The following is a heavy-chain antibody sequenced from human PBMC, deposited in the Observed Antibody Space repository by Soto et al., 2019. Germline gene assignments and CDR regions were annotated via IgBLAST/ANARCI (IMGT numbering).Heavy chain of an antibody. V-gene: IGHV3-53*01. D-gene: IGHD1-26*01. Sequence: EVQLVESGGGLIQPGGSLRLSCAASGFTVSSNYMSWVRQAPGKGLEWVSFIYSGGSTYYADSAKGRFTISRDNSKNTLYLQMNSLRAEDTAVDYCARDLGLPPMSGIDAFDIWGQGTMVTVSS. CDR3: ARDLGLPPMSGIDAFDI. CDR2: IYSGGST. CDR1: GFTVSSNY. J-gene: IGHJ3*02.